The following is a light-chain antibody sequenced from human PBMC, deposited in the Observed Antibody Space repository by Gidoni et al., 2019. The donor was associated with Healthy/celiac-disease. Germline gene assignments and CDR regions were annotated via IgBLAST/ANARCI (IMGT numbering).Light chain of an antibody. V-gene: IGLV4-69*01. CDR2: LNSDGSH. CDR1: SGHRSYA. CDR3: QTWGTGIPVV. J-gene: IGLJ2*01. Sequence: QLVLTQSPSASASLGASAKLTCTLSSGHRSYAIAWHQQQPEKGPRYLMKLNSDGSHSKGDGIPDRFSGSSSGAERYLTISSLQSEDEADYYCQTWGTGIPVVFGGGTKLTVL.